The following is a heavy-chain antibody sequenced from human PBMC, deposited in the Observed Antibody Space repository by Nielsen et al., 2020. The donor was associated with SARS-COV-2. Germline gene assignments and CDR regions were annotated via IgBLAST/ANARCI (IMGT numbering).Heavy chain of an antibody. J-gene: IGHJ4*02. D-gene: IGHD5-12*01. CDR3: AKHGVATEGFDC. Sequence: GGSLRLSCAASGFTFRNHAMSWVRQAPGKGLEWLSVIYSGGSGTYYADSVKGRFTISRDNSKNTLYLQMHSLRVEDTAVYYCAKHGVATEGFDCWGQGTLVTVSS. V-gene: IGHV3-23*03. CDR2: IYSGGSGT. CDR1: GFTFRNHA.